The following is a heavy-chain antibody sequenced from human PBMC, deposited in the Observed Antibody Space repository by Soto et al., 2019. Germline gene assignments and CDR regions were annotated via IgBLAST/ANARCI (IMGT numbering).Heavy chain of an antibody. CDR2: IYPGDSDT. Sequence: GESLKISCNGSGYSFTIYWIGWVRQMPGKGLEWMGIIYPGDSDTRYSPSFQGQVTISADKSISTAYLQWSSLKASDTAMYYCARLSAAIGSYYYYGMDVWGQGTTVTVSS. CDR1: GYSFTIYW. V-gene: IGHV5-51*01. D-gene: IGHD2-2*01. J-gene: IGHJ6*02. CDR3: ARLSAAIGSYYYYGMDV.